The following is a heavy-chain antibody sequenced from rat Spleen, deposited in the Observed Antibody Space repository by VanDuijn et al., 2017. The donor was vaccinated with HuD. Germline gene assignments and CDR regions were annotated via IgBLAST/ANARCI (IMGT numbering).Heavy chain of an antibody. CDR3: ARHGEGY. CDR2: ISYDGAST. Sequence: EVQLVESGGGLVQPGRSLKLSCTASGFTFSDYNMAWVRQAPKKGLEWVATISYDGASTYYRDSVKGRFSISREDAKSTLYLQMNSLRSEDTATYYCARHGEGYWGQGVTVTVSS. V-gene: IGHV5-7*01. D-gene: IGHD1-11*01. J-gene: IGHJ2*01. CDR1: GFTFSDYN.